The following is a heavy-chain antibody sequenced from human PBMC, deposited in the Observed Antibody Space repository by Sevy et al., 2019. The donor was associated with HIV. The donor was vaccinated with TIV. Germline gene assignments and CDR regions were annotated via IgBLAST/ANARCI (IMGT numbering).Heavy chain of an antibody. CDR1: GLSVTNNG. D-gene: IGHD1-1*01. Sequence: GGSLRLSCEVSGLSVTNNGMHWVRQAPGKGLEWVAAIWYDGRTERYADSVQGRFTISRDNSKKTLYLQMNSLRDEDTAIYYCARDAARVIVPTAGFDSWGQGTLVTVSS. V-gene: IGHV3-33*08. CDR2: IWYDGRTE. J-gene: IGHJ5*01. CDR3: ARDAARVIVPTAGFDS.